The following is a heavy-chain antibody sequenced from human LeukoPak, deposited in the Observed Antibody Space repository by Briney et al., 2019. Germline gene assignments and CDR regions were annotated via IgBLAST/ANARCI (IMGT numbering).Heavy chain of an antibody. D-gene: IGHD4-23*01. J-gene: IGHJ4*02. CDR1: GGTFSSYA. V-gene: IGHV1-69*06. CDR2: IIPIFGTA. CDR3: ARDNSMTTVVTCFDY. Sequence: SVKVSCKASGGTFSSYAISWVRQAPGQGLEWMGGIIPIFGTANYAQKFQGRVTITADKSTSTAYMELSSLRSEDTAVYYCARDNSMTTVVTCFDYWGQGTLVTVSS.